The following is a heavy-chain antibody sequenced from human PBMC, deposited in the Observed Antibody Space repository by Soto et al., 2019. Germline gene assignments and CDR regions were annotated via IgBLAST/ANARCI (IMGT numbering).Heavy chain of an antibody. Sequence: QVQLVESGGGVVQPGRSLRLSCAASGFTFSSYGMHWVRQAPGKGLEWVAVISYDGSNKYYADSVKGRFTISRDNSKNTLYLQMNSLRAEDTAVYYCAKVLGATLGMDVWGQGTTVTVSS. CDR3: AKVLGATLGMDV. CDR1: GFTFSSYG. V-gene: IGHV3-30*18. D-gene: IGHD1-26*01. CDR2: ISYDGSNK. J-gene: IGHJ6*02.